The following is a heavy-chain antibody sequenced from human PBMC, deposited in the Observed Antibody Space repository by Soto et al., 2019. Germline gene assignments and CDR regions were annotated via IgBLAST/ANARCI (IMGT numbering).Heavy chain of an antibody. D-gene: IGHD1-1*01. Sequence: EVQLLESGGGLVQPGGSLRLSCVASGFTFSTYTMSWVRRAPGKGLEWVSVISGTMGSVRDPYYADSVQGRFTISRDDCKSNLYLQITSLRAENTASYCFAKARCTSSTWDDHDSWGQGTLVTVSS. CDR3: AKARCTSSTWDDHDS. CDR1: GFTFSTYT. CDR2: ISGTMGSVRDP. J-gene: IGHJ5*01. V-gene: IGHV3-23*01.